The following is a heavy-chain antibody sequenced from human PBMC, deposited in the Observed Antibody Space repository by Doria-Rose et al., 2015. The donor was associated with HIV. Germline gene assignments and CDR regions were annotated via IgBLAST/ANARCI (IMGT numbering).Heavy chain of an antibody. V-gene: IGHV4-34*01. Sequence: QVHLQESGAGLVKPSEALSLTCAVFGGSFSGYYWSWIRQRPGKGLEWIGEINHSGSTNYKTSLKSRVSISLDTSKSLFSLKLSSVTAADTAVYYCARGLLRGGWNDVDYYYGMDVWGQGTTVTVSS. CDR2: INHSGST. J-gene: IGHJ6*02. CDR1: GGSFSGYY. CDR3: ARGLLRGGWNDVDYYYGMDV. D-gene: IGHD1-1*01.